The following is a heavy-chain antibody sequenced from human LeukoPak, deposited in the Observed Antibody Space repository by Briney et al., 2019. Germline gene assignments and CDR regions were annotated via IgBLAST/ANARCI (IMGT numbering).Heavy chain of an antibody. CDR3: ARVAVAATYFDY. CDR2: IHYSGST. CDR1: GGSISSSSFY. D-gene: IGHD6-19*01. J-gene: IGHJ4*02. Sequence: MTSETLSLTCTVSGGSISSSSFYWGWIRQPPGMGLEWVGHIHYSGSTYYNPSLKSRVTISVDASKNHFSLELSSVTAADTAVYYCARVAVAATYFDYWGQGTLVTVSS. V-gene: IGHV4-39*07.